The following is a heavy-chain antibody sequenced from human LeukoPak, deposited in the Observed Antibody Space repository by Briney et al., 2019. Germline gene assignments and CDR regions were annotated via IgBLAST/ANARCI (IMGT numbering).Heavy chain of an antibody. CDR2: INAGNGDT. V-gene: IGHV1-3*01. CDR3: ARDTDSSGFDY. CDR1: GYSFTYYA. D-gene: IGHD3-22*01. J-gene: IGHJ4*02. Sequence: ASVKVSCKASGYSFTYYAINWVRQAPGQRPEWMGWINAGNGDTKYSQNYQGRVTLTRDTSASTAYMELSSLRSEDTAVYYCARDTDSSGFDYWGQGTLVTVSS.